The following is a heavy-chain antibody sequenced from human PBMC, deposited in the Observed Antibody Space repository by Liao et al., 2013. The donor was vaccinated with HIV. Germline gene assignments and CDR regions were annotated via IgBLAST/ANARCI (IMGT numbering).Heavy chain of an antibody. V-gene: IGHV4-4*07. D-gene: IGHD4/OR15-4a*01. CDR3: ANLACWHVNYFYSYYMDV. CDR1: GGSINPYY. CDR2: LDTTGGT. Sequence: QVRLQESGPGLVKPSETLSLTCTVSGGSINPYYWSWIRQPAGKGLQWMGLLDTTGGTNYNPSLKSRATMSVDTSKNQLSLKLASVTAADTAVYFCANLACWHVNYFYSYYMDVWGKGTTVTVSS. J-gene: IGHJ6*03.